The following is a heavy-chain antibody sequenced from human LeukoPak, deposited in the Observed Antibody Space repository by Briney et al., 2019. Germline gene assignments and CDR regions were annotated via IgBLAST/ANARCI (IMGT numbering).Heavy chain of an antibody. CDR3: ARVESTKYYDILTGYKLKPFDY. D-gene: IGHD3-9*01. J-gene: IGHJ4*02. V-gene: IGHV1-2*06. CDR1: GYTFTGYY. Sequence: ASAKVSCKASGYTFTGYYMHWVRQAPGQGLEWMGRINPNSGGTNYAQKFQGRVTMTRDTSISTAYMELSRLRSDDTAVYYCARVESTKYYDILTGYKLKPFDYWGQGTLVTVSS. CDR2: INPNSGGT.